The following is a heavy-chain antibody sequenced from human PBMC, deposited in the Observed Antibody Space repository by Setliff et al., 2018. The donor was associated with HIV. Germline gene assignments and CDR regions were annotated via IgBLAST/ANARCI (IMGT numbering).Heavy chain of an antibody. CDR1: GYSFTNDC. V-gene: IGHV5-51*01. CDR2: IYPGDSDT. Sequence: GESLMPSFEGSGYSFTNDCIAWVRQMPGKGLEWMGFIYPGDSDTRYIPSFQGQVTISADKSISTAYLQWSSLKASDTAMYYCARRPNGYSSSGYVYWHFDLWGRGTLVTVSS. D-gene: IGHD3-22*01. CDR3: ARRPNGYSSSGYVYWHFDL. J-gene: IGHJ2*01.